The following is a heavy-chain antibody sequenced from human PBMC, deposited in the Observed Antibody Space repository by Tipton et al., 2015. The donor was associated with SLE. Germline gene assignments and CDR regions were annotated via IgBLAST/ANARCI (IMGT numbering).Heavy chain of an antibody. CDR2: INHSGST. Sequence: TLSLTCAVYGGPFSGYYWSWIRQPPGKGLEWIGEINHSGSTNYNPSLKSRVTISVDTSKSQFSLTLNFVTAADTAVYYCVRSYQGMDWGQGTLVTVSS. CDR1: GGPFSGYY. J-gene: IGHJ4*02. CDR3: VRSYQGMD. V-gene: IGHV4-34*01. D-gene: IGHD2-2*01.